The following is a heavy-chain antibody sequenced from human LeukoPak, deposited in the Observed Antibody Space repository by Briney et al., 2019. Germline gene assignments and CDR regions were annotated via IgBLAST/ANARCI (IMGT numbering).Heavy chain of an antibody. CDR1: GFTFSKFA. V-gene: IGHV3-23*01. J-gene: IGHJ4*02. Sequence: AGGSLRLSCAASGFTFSKFAMSWVRQAPGKGLEWVSGISGRGDSTYYADSVKGRITISRDNSKNTLYLQMNSLRVENTAVYYCARITSLTGTIFDSWGQGTLVTVSS. CDR2: ISGRGDST. D-gene: IGHD1-7*01. CDR3: ARITSLTGTIFDS.